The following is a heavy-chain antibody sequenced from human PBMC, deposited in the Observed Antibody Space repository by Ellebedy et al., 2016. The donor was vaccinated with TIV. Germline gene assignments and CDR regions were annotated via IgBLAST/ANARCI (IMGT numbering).Heavy chain of an antibody. CDR2: ISGGGDSR. Sequence: GESLKISXAASGFTFSDFFMSWVGRAPGKGLEWVSIISGGGDSRYFADSVKGRFTISRDNSKNTLYLQMNSLRVDDTAVYYCRYGHYSNVWGQGTLVTVS. CDR3: RYGHYSNV. CDR1: GFTFSDFF. D-gene: IGHD4-17*01. J-gene: IGHJ4*02. V-gene: IGHV3-23*01.